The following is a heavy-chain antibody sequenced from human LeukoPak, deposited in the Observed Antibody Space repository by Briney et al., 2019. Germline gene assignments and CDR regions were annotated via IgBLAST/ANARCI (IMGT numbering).Heavy chain of an antibody. CDR1: GFSFVTYA. J-gene: IGHJ4*02. Sequence: GGSLRLSCAASGFSFVTYALSWVRQAPGKGLEWVSTISGSGGSTYYADSVRGRFTISIDNSKNTLYMQMSSLRAEDTAIYYCAKGGGDYKPFDYSGQGTLVTVSS. CDR3: AKGGGDYKPFDY. CDR2: ISGSGGST. V-gene: IGHV3-23*01. D-gene: IGHD4-11*01.